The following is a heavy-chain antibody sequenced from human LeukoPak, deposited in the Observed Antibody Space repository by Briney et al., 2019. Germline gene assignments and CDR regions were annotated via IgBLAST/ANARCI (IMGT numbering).Heavy chain of an antibody. D-gene: IGHD1-26*01. V-gene: IGHV3-21*01. J-gene: IGHJ4*02. CDR1: GFTFSSYS. Sequence: GGSLRLSCAASGFTFSSYSMNWVRQAPGKGLEWVSSISSSSSYIYYADSVKGRFTISRDNAKNSLYLQMSSLRAEDTAVYYCARSILTAGSYSGNYFDYWGQGTLVTVSS. CDR3: ARSILTAGSYSGNYFDY. CDR2: ISSSSSYI.